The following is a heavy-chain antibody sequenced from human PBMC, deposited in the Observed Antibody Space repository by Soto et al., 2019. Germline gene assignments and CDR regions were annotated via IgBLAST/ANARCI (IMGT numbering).Heavy chain of an antibody. Sequence: SETLSLTCAVYGGSFSGYYWSWIRQPPGKGLEWIGEINHSGSTNYNPSLKSRVTISVDTSKNQFSLKLSSVTAADTAVYYCAREDYYGSGSYYVGSYYYYYGMDVWGQGTTVTVSS. CDR3: AREDYYGSGSYYVGSYYYYYGMDV. CDR2: INHSGST. V-gene: IGHV4-34*01. J-gene: IGHJ6*02. D-gene: IGHD3-10*01. CDR1: GGSFSGYY.